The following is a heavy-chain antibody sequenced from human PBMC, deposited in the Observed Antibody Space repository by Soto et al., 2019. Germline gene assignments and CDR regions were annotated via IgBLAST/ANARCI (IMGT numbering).Heavy chain of an antibody. D-gene: IGHD3-9*01. Sequence: ASVKVSCKASGYTFTSYGISWVRQAPGQGLEWMGWISAYNGNTNYAQKLQGRVTMTTDTSTSTAYMELRSLRSYDTAVYYCGRDAIDILTGYYSDAFDIWGQGTMVTVSS. V-gene: IGHV1-18*01. J-gene: IGHJ3*02. CDR1: GYTFTSYG. CDR3: GRDAIDILTGYYSDAFDI. CDR2: ISAYNGNT.